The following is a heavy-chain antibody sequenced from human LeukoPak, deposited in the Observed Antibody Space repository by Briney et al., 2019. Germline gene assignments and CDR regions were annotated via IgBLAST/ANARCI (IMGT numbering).Heavy chain of an antibody. V-gene: IGHV3-30-3*01. J-gene: IGHJ4*02. CDR2: ISYDGSNK. D-gene: IGHD3-3*01. Sequence: EAGGSLRLSCAASGFTFSSYAMHWVRQAPGKGLEWVAVISYDGSNKYYADSVKGRFTISRDNSKNTLYLQMNSLRAEDTAVYYCARDRTPLGFWSAFDYWGQGTLVTVSS. CDR1: GFTFSSYA. CDR3: ARDRTPLGFWSAFDY.